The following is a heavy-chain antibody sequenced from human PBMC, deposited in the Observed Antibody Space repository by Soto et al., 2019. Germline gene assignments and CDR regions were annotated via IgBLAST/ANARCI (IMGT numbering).Heavy chain of an antibody. Sequence: GGSLRLSCAASGFTFTSYAMTWVRQAPGRGLEWVSTVSADATTTYYADSVKGRFTISRDNSKNTVSLEMKSLTVEDTALYYCAKDRGRLVRGVILDFWGQGALVTVSS. D-gene: IGHD3-10*01. V-gene: IGHV3-23*01. J-gene: IGHJ4*02. CDR2: VSADATTT. CDR3: AKDRGRLVRGVILDF. CDR1: GFTFTSYA.